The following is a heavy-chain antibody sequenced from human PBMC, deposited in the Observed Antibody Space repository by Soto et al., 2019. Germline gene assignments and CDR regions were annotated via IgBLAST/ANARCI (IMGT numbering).Heavy chain of an antibody. V-gene: IGHV3-43*01. Sequence: EVQLVESGGVVVQPGGSLRLSCAASGFTFDDYTMHWVRQAPGKGLEWVSLISWDGGSTYYADSVKGRFTISRDNSKNSLYLQMNSLRTEDTALYYWAKDLSKQWLAFSNDAFVIWGQGTMVTVSS. CDR3: AKDLSKQWLAFSNDAFVI. J-gene: IGHJ3*02. CDR1: GFTFDDYT. D-gene: IGHD6-19*01. CDR2: ISWDGGST.